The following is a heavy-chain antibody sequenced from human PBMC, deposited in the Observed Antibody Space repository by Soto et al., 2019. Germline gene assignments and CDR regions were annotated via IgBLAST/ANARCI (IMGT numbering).Heavy chain of an antibody. CDR1: GFDFTYYA. D-gene: IGHD1-26*01. CDR2: MSSDGSKI. Sequence: QVQLVESGGGAVQPAESLRLSCVASGFDFTYYAMHWVRQAPGKGLESVAVMSSDGSKIHHTDSVKGRFTISRDNSKNTLYLQMNSLRKEDTAVYFCAKDEGVGGTLGLFDYWGQGTLVSVSS. J-gene: IGHJ4*02. V-gene: IGHV3-30*18. CDR3: AKDEGVGGTLGLFDY.